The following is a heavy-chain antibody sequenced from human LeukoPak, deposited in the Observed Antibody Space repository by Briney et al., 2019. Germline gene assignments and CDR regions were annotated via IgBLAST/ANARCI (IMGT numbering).Heavy chain of an antibody. CDR1: GFTFSSYG. J-gene: IGHJ3*02. Sequence: PGGSLRLSCAASGFTFSSYGMHWVRQAPGKGLEWVAVIWYGGSNKYYADSVKGRFTISRDNSKNTLYLQMNSLRAEDTAVYYCAKGAVAGGGSMGAFDIWGQGTMVTVSS. CDR3: AKGAVAGGGSMGAFDI. D-gene: IGHD6-19*01. CDR2: IWYGGSNK. V-gene: IGHV3-30*02.